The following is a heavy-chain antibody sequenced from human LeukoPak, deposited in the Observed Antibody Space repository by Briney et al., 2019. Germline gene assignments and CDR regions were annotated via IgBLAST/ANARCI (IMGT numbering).Heavy chain of an antibody. CDR2: IYHSGST. Sequence: PSETLSLTCTVSGYSISSGYYWGWIRQPPGKGLEWIGSIYHSGSTYYNPSLKSRVTISVDTSKNQFSLKLSSVTAADTAVYYCARVRGRSSPRASSNAFDIWGQGTMVTVSS. CDR3: ARVRGRSSPRASSNAFDI. D-gene: IGHD1-26*01. J-gene: IGHJ3*02. V-gene: IGHV4-38-2*02. CDR1: GYSISSGYY.